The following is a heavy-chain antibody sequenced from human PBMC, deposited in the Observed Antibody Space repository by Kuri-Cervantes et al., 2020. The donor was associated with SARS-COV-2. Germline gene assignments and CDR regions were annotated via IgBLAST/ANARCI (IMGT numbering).Heavy chain of an antibody. D-gene: IGHD6-6*01. V-gene: IGHV1-69*04. CDR1: GGTFSSYA. CDR2: IIPILGIA. Sequence: SVKVSCKASGGTFSSYAISWVRQAPGQGLEWMGRIIPILGIANYAQKFQGRVTITADESTSTAYMELSSLRSEDTAVYYCARDLASSSVLPGPFDYWGQGTLVTGSS. J-gene: IGHJ4*02. CDR3: ARDLASSSVLPGPFDY.